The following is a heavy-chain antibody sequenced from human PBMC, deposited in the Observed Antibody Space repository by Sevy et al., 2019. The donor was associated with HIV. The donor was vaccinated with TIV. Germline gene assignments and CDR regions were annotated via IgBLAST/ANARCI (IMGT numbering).Heavy chain of an antibody. V-gene: IGHV3-23*01. Sequence: GGSLRLSCAASGITFSNYAMSWVRQAPGKGLEWVSAISGCGGGTYYADSVKGRFTISRDNSKNTLYLQMNSLRAEDTAVYYCAKEDCSGGTCYGGFDYWGQGTLVTVSS. CDR2: ISGCGGGT. J-gene: IGHJ4*02. CDR1: GITFSNYA. D-gene: IGHD2-15*01. CDR3: AKEDCSGGTCYGGFDY.